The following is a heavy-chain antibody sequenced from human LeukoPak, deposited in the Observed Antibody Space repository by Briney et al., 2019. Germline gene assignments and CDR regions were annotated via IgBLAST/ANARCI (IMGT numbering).Heavy chain of an antibody. D-gene: IGHD3-22*01. J-gene: IGHJ1*01. CDR2: ISAYNGNT. CDR3: ASGDYYDSSGYYGNEYFQH. V-gene: IGHV1-18*01. Sequence: ASVKVSCKASGYTFTSYGISWVRQAPGQGLEWMGWISAYNGNTNYAQRLQGRVTMTRDTSTSTAYMELSNLRSEDTAVYYCASGDYYDSSGYYGNEYFQHWGQGTLVTVSS. CDR1: GYTFTSYG.